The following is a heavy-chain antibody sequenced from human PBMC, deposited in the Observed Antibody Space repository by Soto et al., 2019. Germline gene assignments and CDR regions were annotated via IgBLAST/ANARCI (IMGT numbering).Heavy chain of an antibody. CDR2: INHSGST. CDR3: ARTDPSRAFDI. Sequence: SETLSLTCAVYGGSFIGYYWSWIRQPPGKGLEWIGEINHSGSTNYNPSLKSRVTISVDTSKNQFSLKLSSVTAADTAVYYCARTDPSRAFDIWGQGTMVTVSS. CDR1: GGSFIGYY. J-gene: IGHJ3*02. V-gene: IGHV4-34*01.